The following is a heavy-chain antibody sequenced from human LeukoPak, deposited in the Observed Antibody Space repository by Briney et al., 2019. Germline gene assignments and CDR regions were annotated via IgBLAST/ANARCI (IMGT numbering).Heavy chain of an antibody. D-gene: IGHD6-13*01. CDR3: ARVSSSSWTDFDY. CDR2: MSSSGSTI. V-gene: IGHV3-11*01. CDR1: GFTFSDYY. J-gene: IGHJ4*02. Sequence: PGGSLRLSCAASGFTFSDYYMSWIRQAPGKGLEWVSYMSSSGSTIYYADSVKGRFTISRDNAKNSLYLQMNSLRAEDTAVYYCARVSSSSWTDFDYWAQGTLVTVSS.